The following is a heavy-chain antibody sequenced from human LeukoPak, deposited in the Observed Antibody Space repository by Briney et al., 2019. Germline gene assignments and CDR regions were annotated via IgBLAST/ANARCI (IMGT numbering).Heavy chain of an antibody. CDR1: GFTFSSYA. D-gene: IGHD2-21*02. J-gene: IGHJ5*02. CDR3: AKPYCGGDCFHHWFDP. Sequence: GGSLRLSCAASGFTFSSYAMHWVRQAPGKGLEWVAVISYDGSSKYYADSVKGRFTISRDNSKNTLYLQMNSLRAEDTAVYYCAKPYCGGDCFHHWFDPWGQGTLVTVSS. V-gene: IGHV3-30*04. CDR2: ISYDGSSK.